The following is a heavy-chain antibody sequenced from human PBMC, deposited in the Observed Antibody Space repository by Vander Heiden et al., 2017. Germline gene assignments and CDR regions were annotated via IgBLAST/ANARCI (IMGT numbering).Heavy chain of an antibody. CDR3: ARDRGSSTPGGDYYYGMDV. CDR2: IYSGGST. CDR1: GFTVSSNY. V-gene: IGHV3-53*01. J-gene: IGHJ6*02. D-gene: IGHD2-2*01. Sequence: EVQLVESGGGLIQPGGSLRLSCAASGFTVSSNYMSWVRQAPGKGLEWVSVIYSGGSTYYADSVKGRFTISRDNSKNTLYLQMNSLRAEDTAVYYCARDRGSSTPGGDYYYGMDVWGQGTTVTVSS.